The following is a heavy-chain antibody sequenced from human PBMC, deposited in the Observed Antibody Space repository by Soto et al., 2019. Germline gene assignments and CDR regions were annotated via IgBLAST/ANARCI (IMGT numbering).Heavy chain of an antibody. CDR1: GGGNLRDYR. CDR2: IIPKLGSA. Sequence: SVKVSCKASGGGNLRDYRTTWVRRAPGQGLEWMGGIIPKLGSANYAQNFQGRVTVTADESTNTVYMELRSLRSEDTAVYYCARNSPGIVGATPWVYYYYGMDVWGQGTTVTVSS. CDR3: ARNSPGIVGATPWVYYYYGMDV. D-gene: IGHD1-26*01. V-gene: IGHV1-69*13. J-gene: IGHJ6*02.